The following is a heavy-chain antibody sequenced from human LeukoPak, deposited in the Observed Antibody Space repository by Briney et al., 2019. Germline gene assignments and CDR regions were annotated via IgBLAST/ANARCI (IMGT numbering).Heavy chain of an antibody. CDR1: GFTFSSYA. CDR3: AKEWTYYYDSSGYYWGDPFDI. J-gene: IGHJ3*02. Sequence: GGSLRLSCAASGFTFSSYAMSWVRQAPGKGLESVSGISGSGSSTYYADSVKGRFTISRDNSKNTLYLQMNSLRAEDTAVYYCAKEWTYYYDSSGYYWGDPFDIWGQGTMVTVSS. V-gene: IGHV3-23*01. CDR2: ISGSGSST. D-gene: IGHD3-22*01.